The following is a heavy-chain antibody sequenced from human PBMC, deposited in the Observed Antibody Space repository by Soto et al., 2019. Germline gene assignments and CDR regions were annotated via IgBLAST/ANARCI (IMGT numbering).Heavy chain of an antibody. V-gene: IGHV1-46*01. J-gene: IGHJ4*01. CDR3: ARVNVVVAAMESFDY. CDR2: INPSGGST. Sequence: QVQLVQSGAEVKKPGASVKVSCKASGYTFTSYYMHWVRQAPGQGLEWMGIINPSGGSTSYAQKFQGRVTMTRDTSTSTFYMELSSLSSEDTAVYYCARVNVVVAAMESFDYWGHGTLVTVSS. D-gene: IGHD2-15*01. CDR1: GYTFTSYY.